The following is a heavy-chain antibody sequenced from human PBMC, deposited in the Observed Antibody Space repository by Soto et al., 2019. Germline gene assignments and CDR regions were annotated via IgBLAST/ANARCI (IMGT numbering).Heavy chain of an antibody. D-gene: IGHD7-27*01. Sequence: QITLKESGPTLVKPTQTLTLICTFSGFSLTTSGVAVGWIRQPPGKALEWLAHIYWDDDKRYSPSLKNRLTITKDTSKNQVVLTLTNMDPEDTATYYCAHETGRQEGFGMDVWGQGTTVTVSS. CDR2: IYWDDDK. J-gene: IGHJ6*02. CDR1: GFSLTTSGVA. V-gene: IGHV2-5*02. CDR3: AHETGRQEGFGMDV.